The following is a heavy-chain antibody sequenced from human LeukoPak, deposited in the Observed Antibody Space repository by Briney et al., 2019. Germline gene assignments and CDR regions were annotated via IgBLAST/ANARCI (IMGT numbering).Heavy chain of an antibody. CDR1: GFTFSSYS. Sequence: GGSLRLSCAASGFTFSSYSMNWVRQAPGKGLEWVSSISSSSSHIYYADSVKGRFTISRDNAKNSLYLQMNSLRAEDTAVYYCARTYSSGWRYFDYWGQGTLVTVSS. J-gene: IGHJ4*02. CDR2: ISSSSSHI. V-gene: IGHV3-21*01. CDR3: ARTYSSGWRYFDY. D-gene: IGHD6-19*01.